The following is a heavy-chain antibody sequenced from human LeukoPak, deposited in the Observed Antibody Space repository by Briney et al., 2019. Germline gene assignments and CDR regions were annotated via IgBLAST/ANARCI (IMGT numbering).Heavy chain of an antibody. CDR3: ARDPAYGALDY. CDR2: IKGDGSEK. CDR1: GFTFSSYW. J-gene: IGHJ4*02. V-gene: IGHV3-7*01. Sequence: GGSLRLSCAASGFTFSSYWMSWVRLAPGKGLEWVANIKGDGSEKWYADSVKGRFTISRDNAQNSVHLQMNSLRAEDTAVYHCARDPAYGALDYWGQGTLVTVSS. D-gene: IGHD4-17*01.